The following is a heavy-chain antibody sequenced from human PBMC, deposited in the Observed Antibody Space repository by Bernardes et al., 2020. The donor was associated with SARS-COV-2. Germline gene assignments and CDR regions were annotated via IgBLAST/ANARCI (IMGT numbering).Heavy chain of an antibody. V-gene: IGHV3-7*01. D-gene: IGHD2-8*01. CDR2: TDQGGSQK. CDR1: GFSFSNYW. J-gene: IGHJ3*01. Sequence: GGSLRLSCAVSGFSFSNYWMSWVRQAPGKGLEWVANTDQGGSQKYYVDSVEGRFTISRDNAKNSLYLQMNGLRPEDTAVYYCVRADCTTSWCHRGAYDVWGQGTMVTVSS. CDR3: VRADCTTSWCHRGAYDV.